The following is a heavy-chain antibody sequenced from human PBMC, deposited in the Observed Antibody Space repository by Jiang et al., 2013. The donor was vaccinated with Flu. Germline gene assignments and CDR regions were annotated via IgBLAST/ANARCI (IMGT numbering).Heavy chain of an antibody. V-gene: IGHV1-69*04. CDR3: ARDPDERWDCGGDCYPYYFDY. CDR1: GGTFSSYA. CDR2: IIPILGIA. J-gene: IGHJ4*02. D-gene: IGHD2-21*02. Sequence: SGAEVKKPGSSVKVSCKASGGTFSSYAISWVRQAPGQGLEWMGRIIPILGIANYAQKFQGRVTITADKSTSTAYMELSSLRSEDTAVYYCARDPDERWDCGGDCYPYYFDYWGQGTLVTVSS.